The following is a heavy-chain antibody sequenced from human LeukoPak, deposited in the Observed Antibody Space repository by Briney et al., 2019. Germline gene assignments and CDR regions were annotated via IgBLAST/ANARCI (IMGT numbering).Heavy chain of an antibody. D-gene: IGHD5-12*01. CDR2: IYTSGST. Sequence: PSETLSLTGTVSGGSSISGSYFWSWIRQPAGKGLEWIGRIYTSGSTNYNPSFKSRVTISIDTSKNQFSLMLSSVTAADTAVYYCAKYSGYDRGTYYYYYMDVCGKGTTVTVSS. CDR3: AKYSGYDRGTYYYYYMDV. V-gene: IGHV4-61*02. J-gene: IGHJ6*03. CDR1: GGSSISGSYF.